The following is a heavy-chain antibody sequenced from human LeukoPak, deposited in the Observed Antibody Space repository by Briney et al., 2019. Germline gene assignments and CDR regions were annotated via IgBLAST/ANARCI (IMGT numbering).Heavy chain of an antibody. V-gene: IGHV3-23*01. Sequence: GGSLRLSCVASGFTFSSNVMIWVRQAPGKGLEWVSSIPASGGSTYYADSVKGRFTISRDNSKNSLYLQMNSLRAEDTAVYYCARDFLPTAAYAFDIWGQGTMVTVSS. CDR1: GFTFSSNV. J-gene: IGHJ3*02. CDR3: ARDFLPTAAYAFDI. CDR2: IPASGGST.